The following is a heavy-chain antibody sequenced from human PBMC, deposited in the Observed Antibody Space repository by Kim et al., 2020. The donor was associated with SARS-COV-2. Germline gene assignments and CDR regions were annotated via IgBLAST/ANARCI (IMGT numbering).Heavy chain of an antibody. CDR2: IWYDGSNK. V-gene: IGHV3-33*01. D-gene: IGHD2-2*01. Sequence: GGSLRLSCAASGFTFSSYGMHWVRRAPGKGLEWVAVIWYDGSNKYYADSVKGRFTISRDNSKNTLYLQMNSLRAEDTAVYYCASLGDIVVVPAGDGFFMDVWGKGTTVTVSS. J-gene: IGHJ6*04. CDR1: GFTFSSYG. CDR3: ASLGDIVVVPAGDGFFMDV.